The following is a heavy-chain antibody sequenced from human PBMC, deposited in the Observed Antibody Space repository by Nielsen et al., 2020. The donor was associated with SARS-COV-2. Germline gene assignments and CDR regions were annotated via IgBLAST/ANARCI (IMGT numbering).Heavy chain of an antibody. CDR2: IDPGDSHT. V-gene: IGHV5-10-1*01. CDR1: GYKFSNYW. J-gene: IGHJ6*02. D-gene: IGHD3-16*01. CDR3: ARHGAHYGMDV. Sequence: GESLKIYCEGSGYKFSNYWITWVRQMPGKGLEWMGRIDPGDSHTNYNPSFQGHVSISVDKSVTTAYLQWSSLRASDTAMYYCARHGAHYGMDVWGQGTTVAFSS.